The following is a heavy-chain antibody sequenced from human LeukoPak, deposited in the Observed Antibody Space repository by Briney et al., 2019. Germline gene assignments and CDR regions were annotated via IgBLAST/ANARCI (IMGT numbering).Heavy chain of an antibody. CDR2: INHSGST. CDR1: GGSFSGYY. D-gene: IGHD3-10*01. CDR3: ARETPYGSGSYPFDY. J-gene: IGHJ4*02. V-gene: IGHV4-34*01. Sequence: SETLSLTCAVYGGSFSGYYWSWIRQPPGKGLEWIGEINHSGSTNYNPSLKSRVTISVDTSKNQFSLKLSSVTAADTAVYYCARETPYGSGSYPFDYWGQGILVTVSS.